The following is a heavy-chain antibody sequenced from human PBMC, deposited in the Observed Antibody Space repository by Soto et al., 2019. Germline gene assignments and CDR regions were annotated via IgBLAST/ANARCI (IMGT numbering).Heavy chain of an antibody. CDR3: ARDWVGIAAAADP. D-gene: IGHD6-13*01. J-gene: IGHJ5*02. V-gene: IGHV1-18*01. CDR1: GYTFTSYG. Sequence: ASVKVSCKASGYTFTSYGISWGRQAPGQGIEWMGLISAYNGNTNYAQKLQGRVTMNTDTSTSTAYMELRSLRSDDTAVYYCARDWVGIAAAADPWGQGTLVTVSS. CDR2: ISAYNGNT.